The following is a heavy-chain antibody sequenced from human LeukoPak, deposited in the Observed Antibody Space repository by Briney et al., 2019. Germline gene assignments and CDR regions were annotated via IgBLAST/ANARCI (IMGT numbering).Heavy chain of an antibody. CDR1: GGSISSSSYY. V-gene: IGHV4-39*01. CDR2: IYYSGNT. CDR3: ASPGYTSGWSDFDY. Sequence: SETLSLTCTVSGGSISSSSYYWGWIRQPPGKGLEWIGSIYYSGNTYYNPSLKSRVSIFADTSKNQFSLRLSSVNAADTAVYYCASPGYTSGWSDFDYWGQGALVTVSS. D-gene: IGHD6-19*01. J-gene: IGHJ4*02.